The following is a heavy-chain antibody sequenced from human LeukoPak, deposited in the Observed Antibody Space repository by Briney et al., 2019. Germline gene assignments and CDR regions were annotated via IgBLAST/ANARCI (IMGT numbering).Heavy chain of an antibody. V-gene: IGHV3-30*02. CDR1: GFTFSSYG. J-gene: IGHJ4*02. Sequence: GGSLRLSCAASGFTFSSYGMHWVRQAPGKGLEWVAFIRYDGNNKYYADSVKGRFTISRGNSKNTLYLQMNSLRVEDTAVFYCAKDLAYYFDYWGQGTLVTVSS. CDR2: IRYDGNNK. D-gene: IGHD3-3*02. CDR3: AKDLAYYFDY.